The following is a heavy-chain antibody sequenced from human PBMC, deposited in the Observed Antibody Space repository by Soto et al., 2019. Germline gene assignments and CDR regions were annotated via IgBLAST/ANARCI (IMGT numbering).Heavy chain of an antibody. J-gene: IGHJ6*02. D-gene: IGHD6-13*01. CDR1: GFSFSSYG. V-gene: IGHV3-33*01. CDR2: IWYDGSDK. CDR3: ARDITRIPVPGGRNFYHFYGMDV. Sequence: GASLRLSCAASGFSFSSYGMHWVRQAPGKGLEWVAVIWYDGSDKHYADSVKGRFTISRDNSKNTLYLQMNSLRVEDTALYYCARDITRIPVPGGRNFYHFYGMDVWGQGTTVTVSS.